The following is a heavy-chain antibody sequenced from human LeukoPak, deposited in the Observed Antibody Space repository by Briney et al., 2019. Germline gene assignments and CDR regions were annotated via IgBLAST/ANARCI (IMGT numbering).Heavy chain of an antibody. CDR2: LRGDGET. D-gene: IGHD5-24*01. J-gene: IGHJ4*02. Sequence: GGSLRLSCAASGFTFSNYAMSWVRQAPARGLEWVSSLRGDGETFYADSVKGRFTLSRDDSRNTVYLHLNNLRVEDTAVYYCAKDGMATISYYFDYWGQGTLVTVSS. CDR1: GFTFSNYA. CDR3: AKDGMATISYYFDY. V-gene: IGHV3-23*01.